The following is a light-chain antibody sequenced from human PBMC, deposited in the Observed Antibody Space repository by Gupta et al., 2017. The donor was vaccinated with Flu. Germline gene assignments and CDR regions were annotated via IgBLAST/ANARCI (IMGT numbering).Light chain of an antibody. CDR3: QSVDSSGRYVI. CDR2: KDS. V-gene: IGLV3-25*02. CDR1: ALSKQY. J-gene: IGLJ2*01. Sequence: SYELPQAPSVSVSPRHTAGIICCGDALSKQYAYWYQQKPGQAPVLVIYKDSKRPSGIPERFSGSSSGTTVTLTSSGVQAEDEADYYCQSVDSSGRYVIFGGGTKLTVL.